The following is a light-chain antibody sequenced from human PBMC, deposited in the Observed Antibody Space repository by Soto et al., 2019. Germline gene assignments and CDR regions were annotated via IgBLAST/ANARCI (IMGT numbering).Light chain of an antibody. Sequence: YSLTQPPAASVSPGQSVTISCTGISSDFNNYNRVSWYQRPPGTGPKLIIFEVNNRPSGVPDRFSGSKSGNTASLNISGLQAEDEAEYFCSLYTTDSTYVLGPGTKVTVL. CDR2: EVN. CDR1: SSDFNNYNR. V-gene: IGLV2-18*01. CDR3: SLYTTDSTYV. J-gene: IGLJ1*01.